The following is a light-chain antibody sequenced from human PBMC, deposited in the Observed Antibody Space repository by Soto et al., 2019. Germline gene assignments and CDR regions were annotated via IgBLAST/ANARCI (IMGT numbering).Light chain of an antibody. V-gene: IGKV3-15*01. Sequence: EIVMTQSPVTLSVSPGDTATLSCRASQRVSNHFAWYQQKPGQAPRLLIYAASTRAAGVPARFYGSGSGTEFTLTISSLQSEDFAVYYCQQYNDWPPWTFGQGTKVDIK. CDR3: QQYNDWPPWT. CDR2: AAS. CDR1: QRVSNH. J-gene: IGKJ1*01.